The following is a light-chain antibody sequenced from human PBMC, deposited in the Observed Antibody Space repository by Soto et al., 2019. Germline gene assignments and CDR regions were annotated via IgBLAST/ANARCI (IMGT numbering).Light chain of an antibody. Sequence: EIVLTQSPGTLSLSPGERATLSCRASQSVSSSYLAWYQQKPGQAPRLIIYGASSRATGIPDRFSGSGSGTDFTLTISRLEPEDFAVYYCQQYGSSLLFTFGPGTKVDIK. CDR2: GAS. J-gene: IGKJ3*01. CDR1: QSVSSSY. V-gene: IGKV3-20*01. CDR3: QQYGSSLLFT.